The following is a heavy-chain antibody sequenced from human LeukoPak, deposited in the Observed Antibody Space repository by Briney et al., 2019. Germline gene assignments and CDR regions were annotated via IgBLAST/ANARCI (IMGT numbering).Heavy chain of an antibody. Sequence: GASVKVSCKASGYTFTSYGISWVRQAPGQGLEWMGWIITYNGNTNYAQKLQGRVTMTTDTSTSTAYMELSSLRSEDTAVYYCARDGDCSGGSCHGPFDYWGQGTLVTVSS. CDR3: ARDGDCSGGSCHGPFDY. J-gene: IGHJ4*02. V-gene: IGHV1-18*01. CDR2: IITYNGNT. D-gene: IGHD2-15*01. CDR1: GYTFTSYG.